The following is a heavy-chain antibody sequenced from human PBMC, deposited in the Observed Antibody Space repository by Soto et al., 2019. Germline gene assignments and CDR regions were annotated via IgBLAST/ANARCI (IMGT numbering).Heavy chain of an antibody. J-gene: IGHJ5*02. D-gene: IGHD3-3*01. CDR1: GGTISSGDYY. CDR3: ARWWSGRRQGFDP. Sequence: QVQLQESGPELVKPSQTLSLTCTVSGGTISSGDYYWSWIRQHPGKGLEWIGYIYYSGSTYYNPSLKSRVTISVDTSKNQFSLKLSSVTAADTAVYYCARWWSGRRQGFDPWGQGTLVTVSS. V-gene: IGHV4-31*03. CDR2: IYYSGST.